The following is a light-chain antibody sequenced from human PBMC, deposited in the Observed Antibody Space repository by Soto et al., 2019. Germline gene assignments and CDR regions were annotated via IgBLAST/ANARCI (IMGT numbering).Light chain of an antibody. CDR1: QDISNY. J-gene: IGKJ4*01. V-gene: IGKV1-33*01. Sequence: DIQMTQSPSSLSASVGDRVTITCQASQDISNYLNWYQQKPGKAPKLLIYDASNLETGVPSRFSGSGSGTDFTFTISSLQPEDIATDYCQQYDNLLLTFGGGTKVEIQ. CDR3: QQYDNLLLT. CDR2: DAS.